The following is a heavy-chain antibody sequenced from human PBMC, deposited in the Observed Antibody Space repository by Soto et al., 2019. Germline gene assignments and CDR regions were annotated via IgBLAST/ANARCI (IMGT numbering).Heavy chain of an antibody. CDR2: ISAYNGNT. CDR3: ARVGAYCVSTSCHDP. J-gene: IGHJ5*02. V-gene: IGHV1-18*01. CDR1: GYTFTNYG. Sequence: ASVKVSCKAPGYTFTNYGISWVRQAPGQGLEWMGWISAYNGNTDYAQKLQGRVTMTTDTSTSTAYMELRSLRSDDTAVYYCARVGAYCVSTSCHDPWGQGTLVTVSS. D-gene: IGHD2-2*01.